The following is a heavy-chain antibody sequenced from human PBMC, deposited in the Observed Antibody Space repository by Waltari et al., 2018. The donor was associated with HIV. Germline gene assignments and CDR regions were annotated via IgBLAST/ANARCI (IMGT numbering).Heavy chain of an antibody. D-gene: IGHD6-13*01. CDR3: ARVRGFVAAAGRGVSWFDP. CDR2: IKPNNGGP. J-gene: IGHJ5*02. Sequence: QVQLVQSGAEVKKPGASVKVSCKASGYTFTGYYMHWVRQAPGQGLEWMGWIKPNNGGPNYAKKFQGRFTIPSDTSISTAYMELSRLGSDDTAVYYCARVRGFVAAAGRGVSWFDPWGQGTLVTVSS. CDR1: GYTFTGYY. V-gene: IGHV1-2*02.